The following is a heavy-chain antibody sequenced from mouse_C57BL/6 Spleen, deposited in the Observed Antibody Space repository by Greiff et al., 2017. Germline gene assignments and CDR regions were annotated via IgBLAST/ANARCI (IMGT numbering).Heavy chain of an antibody. CDR2: IYPGSGST. D-gene: IGHD1-1*01. V-gene: IGHV1-55*01. CDR1: GYTFTSYW. J-gene: IGHJ1*03. CDR3: EREKITTVVSPDWYMDV. Sequence: QVQLQQPGAELVKPGASVKMSCKASGYTFTSYWITWVKQRPGQGLEWIGDIYPGSGSTNYNEKFKSKATLTVDTSSSTAYMQLSSLTSEDSAVYYGEREKITTVVSPDWYMDVWGTGTTVTVSS.